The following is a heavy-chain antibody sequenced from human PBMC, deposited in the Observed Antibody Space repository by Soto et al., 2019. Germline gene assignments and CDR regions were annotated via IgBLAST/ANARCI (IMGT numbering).Heavy chain of an antibody. CDR2: ISYDGSNK. V-gene: IGHV3-30-3*01. Sequence: QVQLVESGGGVVQPGRSLRLSCAASGFTFSSYAMHWVRQAPGKGLEWVAVISYDGSNKYYADSVKGRFTISRDNSKNTLYLQMNSLRAEDTAVYYCARVGYSSSSGPDYYYYGMDVWGQGTTVSVSS. CDR3: ARVGYSSSSGPDYYYYGMDV. J-gene: IGHJ6*02. CDR1: GFTFSSYA. D-gene: IGHD6-6*01.